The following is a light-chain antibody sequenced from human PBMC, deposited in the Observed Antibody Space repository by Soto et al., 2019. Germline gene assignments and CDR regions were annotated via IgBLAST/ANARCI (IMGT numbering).Light chain of an antibody. J-gene: IGLJ3*02. Sequence: QSALTQPASVSGSPGQSITISCTGTSSDVGGYNYVSWYQQHPGKAPKLMIYDVSNRPSGVSNRFSGSKSGNTASLTISGLQAEDEADYYCSSYTSSSTLFGFGGGTKLTVL. CDR2: DVS. CDR1: SSDVGGYNY. V-gene: IGLV2-14*01. CDR3: SSYTSSSTLFG.